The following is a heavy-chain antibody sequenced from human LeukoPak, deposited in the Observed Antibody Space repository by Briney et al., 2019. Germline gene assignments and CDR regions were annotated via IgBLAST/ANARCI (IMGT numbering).Heavy chain of an antibody. D-gene: IGHD1-26*01. CDR1: GFTFSTYG. J-gene: IGHJ4*02. CDR3: AKAEWELLGSFDY. Sequence: GGSLRLSCAASGFTFSTYGMHWVRQAPGKGLEWVAFMRYDGRNKYYADSVKGRFTISRDNSKNTLYLQMNSLRAEDTAVYYCAKAEWELLGSFDYWGQGTLVTVSS. CDR2: MRYDGRNK. V-gene: IGHV3-30*02.